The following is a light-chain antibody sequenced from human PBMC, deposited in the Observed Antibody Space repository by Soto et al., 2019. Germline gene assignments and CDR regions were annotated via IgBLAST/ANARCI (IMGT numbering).Light chain of an antibody. V-gene: IGKV1-27*01. Sequence: DIQMTQSPTSLSASVGDRVTITCRASQGIRNFVAWYQQKPGKAPKLLIYAASTLQSGVPSRFRGSGSGTDFTPTINLLQPEDVATYSCQKYSSVPVFGPGTKVEIK. CDR1: QGIRNF. CDR2: AAS. J-gene: IGKJ3*01. CDR3: QKYSSVPV.